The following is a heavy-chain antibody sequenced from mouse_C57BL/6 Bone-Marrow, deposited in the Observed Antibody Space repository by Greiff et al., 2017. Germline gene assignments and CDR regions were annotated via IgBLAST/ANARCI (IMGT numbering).Heavy chain of an antibody. J-gene: IGHJ1*03. D-gene: IGHD2-5*01. CDR3: ARSNYGGLYFDV. V-gene: IGHV1-64*01. CDR1: GYTFTSYW. CDR2: IHPNSGST. Sequence: QVQLQQPGAELVKPGASVKLSCKASGYTFTSYWMHWVKQRPGQGLEWIGMIHPNSGSTNYNEKFKSKATLTVDKSSSTAYMQLSSLTSEDSAVYYCARSNYGGLYFDVWGTGTTVTVSS.